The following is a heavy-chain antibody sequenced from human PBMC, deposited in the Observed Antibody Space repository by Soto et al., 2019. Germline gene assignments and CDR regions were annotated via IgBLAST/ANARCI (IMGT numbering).Heavy chain of an antibody. Sequence: QVQLQESGPGLVKPSQTLSLTCTVSGGSISSGGYYWNWIRQHPGKGLEWIGDIYYSGSTNYSPSLKGRLSMSVDRSKNQFSLKLSSVTAADTAVYYCARGRRGYSGYDSADYKYFAQDVWGQGTTVIVSS. CDR3: ARGRRGYSGYDSADYKYFAQDV. CDR1: GGSISSGGYY. CDR2: IYYSGST. J-gene: IGHJ6*02. V-gene: IGHV4-31*03. D-gene: IGHD5-12*01.